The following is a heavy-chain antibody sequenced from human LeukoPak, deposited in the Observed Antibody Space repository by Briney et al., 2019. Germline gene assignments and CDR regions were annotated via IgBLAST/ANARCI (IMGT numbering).Heavy chain of an antibody. CDR3: AGADYGDWSWFDP. D-gene: IGHD4-17*01. V-gene: IGHV3-53*04. J-gene: IGHJ5*02. CDR1: GFTVSSNY. Sequence: GGSLRLSCAASGFTVSSNYMSWVRQAPGKGLEWVSVIYSGGSTYYADSVKGRFTISRHNSKNTLYLQMNSLRAEDTAVYYCAGADYGDWSWFDPWGQGTLVTVSS. CDR2: IYSGGST.